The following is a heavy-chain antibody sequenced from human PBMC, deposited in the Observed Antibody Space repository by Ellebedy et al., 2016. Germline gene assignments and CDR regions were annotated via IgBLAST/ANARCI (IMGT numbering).Heavy chain of an antibody. CDR2: IYYSGST. V-gene: IGHV4-39*07. Sequence: SETLSLXCTVSGGSISSSSYYWGWIRQPPGKGLEWIGSIYYSGSTYYNPSLKSRVTISVDTSKNQFSLKLSSVTAADTAVYYCARVWRYSYGYYFDYWGQGTLVTVSS. D-gene: IGHD5-18*01. CDR1: GGSISSSSYY. CDR3: ARVWRYSYGYYFDY. J-gene: IGHJ4*02.